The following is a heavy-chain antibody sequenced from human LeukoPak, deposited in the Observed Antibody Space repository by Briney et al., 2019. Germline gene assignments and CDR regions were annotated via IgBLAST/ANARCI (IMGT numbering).Heavy chain of an antibody. CDR2: IYPGDSDT. J-gene: IGHJ4*02. V-gene: IGHV5-51*01. CDR3: ARLPPLSYTSGWFYFDY. CDR1: GYIFTSYW. D-gene: IGHD6-19*01. Sequence: GDSLKISCKGSGYIFTSYWIGWVRQMPGKGLEWMGIIYPGDSDTRYSPSFQGQVTISADKSITTAYLQWSSLKASDTAMYYSARLPPLSYTSGWFYFDYWGQGTLVTVSS.